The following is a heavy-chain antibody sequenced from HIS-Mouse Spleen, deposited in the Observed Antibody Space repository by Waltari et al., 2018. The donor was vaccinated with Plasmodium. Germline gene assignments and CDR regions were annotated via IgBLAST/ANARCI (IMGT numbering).Heavy chain of an antibody. CDR2: TYYSGST. Sequence: QVQLQESGPGLVKPSETLSLTCTVSGGSISSYYWSWIRQPPGKGLEWIGYTYYSGSTNHNPSLKSRVTISGDTSKNQFSLKLSSGTAADTAVYYCARAGGIAARQFDYWGQGTLVTVSS. D-gene: IGHD6-6*01. J-gene: IGHJ4*02. V-gene: IGHV4-59*01. CDR1: GGSISSYY. CDR3: ARAGGIAARQFDY.